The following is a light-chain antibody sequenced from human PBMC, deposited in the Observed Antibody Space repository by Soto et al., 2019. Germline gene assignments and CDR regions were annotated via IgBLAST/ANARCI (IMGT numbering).Light chain of an antibody. V-gene: IGKV3-11*01. CDR2: DAS. Sequence: EIVWTQSPATLSLSPGERYPLSCRAIQSVSSYLAWYQQKPGQAPRLLIYDASNRATGIPARFSGSGSGTDFTLTISSLEPEDFAVYYCQQRSNWPPSWTVGQETQVEIK. CDR1: QSVSSY. J-gene: IGKJ1*01. CDR3: QQRSNWPPSWT.